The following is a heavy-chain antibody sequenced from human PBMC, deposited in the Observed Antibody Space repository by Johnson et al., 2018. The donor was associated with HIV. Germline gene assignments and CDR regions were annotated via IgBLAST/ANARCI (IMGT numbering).Heavy chain of an antibody. V-gene: IGHV3-30*04. CDR3: ARESRSGTGNVPGRHALDV. CDR1: GFTFSTYA. J-gene: IGHJ3*01. D-gene: IGHD1-1*01. CDR2: ISYDGGLK. Sequence: QMLLVESGGGVVQPGRSLRLSCAASGFTFSTYAIHWVRQSPGYGLEWVRVISYDGGLKFYADSVKCRFPISCDTSKNTLYLQMNSLRAEDTALYYCARESRSGTGNVPGRHALDVWGQGTMVTVSS.